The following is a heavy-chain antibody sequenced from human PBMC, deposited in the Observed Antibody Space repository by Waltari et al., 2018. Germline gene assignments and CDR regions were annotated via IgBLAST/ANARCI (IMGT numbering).Heavy chain of an antibody. V-gene: IGHV3-30*04. J-gene: IGHJ4*02. Sequence: QAQGRGLEWVAGMSFGGSHKYYVDSVKGRFTISRDNSKNTLYLQMNSLRTEDTAMYYCVRDHRGSTGFPYWGQGTLVTVSS. CDR3: VRDHRGSTGFPY. D-gene: IGHD2-8*02. CDR2: MSFGGSHK.